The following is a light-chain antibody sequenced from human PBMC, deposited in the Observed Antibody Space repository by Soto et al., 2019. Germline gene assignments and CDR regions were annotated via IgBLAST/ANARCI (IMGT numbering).Light chain of an antibody. CDR2: DAS. V-gene: IGKV3-11*01. Sequence: EIVLTQSPATLSLSPGERATLSCRASQSVSYQLAWYQQKPGQAPRLLIYDASNRATGIPARFSGSGSGTDFTLTISSLEPEDSAIYYCQQRNNWPPWTFGQGTKVEIK. CDR1: QSVSYQ. J-gene: IGKJ1*01. CDR3: QQRNNWPPWT.